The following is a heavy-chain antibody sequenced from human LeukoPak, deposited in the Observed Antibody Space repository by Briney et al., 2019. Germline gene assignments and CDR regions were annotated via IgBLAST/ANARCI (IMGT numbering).Heavy chain of an antibody. J-gene: IGHJ4*02. Sequence: PGGSLRLSCAASGFTFDKYAMHWVRQAPGKGLEWVSGIGWNGNNIGYADSVKGRFTISRDNAKNSLYLQMSSLRAEDTALYYCAKDIGVNPWYFGYWGQGTLVTVSS. D-gene: IGHD3-22*01. CDR1: GFTFDKYA. CDR3: AKDIGVNPWYFGY. V-gene: IGHV3-9*01. CDR2: IGWNGNNI.